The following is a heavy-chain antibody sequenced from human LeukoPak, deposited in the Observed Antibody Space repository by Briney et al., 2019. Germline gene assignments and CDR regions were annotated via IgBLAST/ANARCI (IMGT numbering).Heavy chain of an antibody. J-gene: IGHJ4*02. CDR3: ARDGYYAGYDFDS. CDR1: GDSVSSNSAA. V-gene: IGHV6-1*01. CDR2: TYYRSKWYH. Sequence: SQTLSLTCAISGDSVSSNSAAWNWIRQSPSRGLEWLGRTYYRSKWYHDYAVSVKSRITINPDTSKNQVSLRLNSVTPEATAVYYCARDGYYAGYDFDSWGQGTLVTVSS. D-gene: IGHD3-3*01.